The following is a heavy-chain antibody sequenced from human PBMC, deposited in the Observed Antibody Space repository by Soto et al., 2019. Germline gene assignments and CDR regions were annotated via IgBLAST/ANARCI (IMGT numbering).Heavy chain of an antibody. CDR3: ARDQFLDY. CDR1: GFTFSSYG. D-gene: IGHD3-3*01. V-gene: IGHV3-33*01. CDR2: MWYDGSNK. J-gene: IGHJ4*02. Sequence: QVQLVESGGGVVQPGRSLRLSCAASGFTFSSYGMHWVRQAPGRGLEWVAYMWYDGSNKYYADSVKGRFTLSRDNSMNTLYLQMNSQTAEDTAVYYCARDQFLDYWGQGTLVTVSS.